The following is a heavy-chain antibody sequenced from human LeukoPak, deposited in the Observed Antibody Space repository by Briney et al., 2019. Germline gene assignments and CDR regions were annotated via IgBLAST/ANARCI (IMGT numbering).Heavy chain of an antibody. Sequence: PSETLSLTCTVSGGSISSYYWSWIRQPAGKGLEWIGRIYTSGSTNYNPSLKSRVTMSVDTSKNQFSLKLSSVTAADTAVYYCARDGGIAAAVGDAFDSWGQGTMVNVSS. D-gene: IGHD6-13*01. CDR3: ARDGGIAAAVGDAFDS. V-gene: IGHV4-4*07. J-gene: IGHJ3*02. CDR2: IYTSGST. CDR1: GGSISSYY.